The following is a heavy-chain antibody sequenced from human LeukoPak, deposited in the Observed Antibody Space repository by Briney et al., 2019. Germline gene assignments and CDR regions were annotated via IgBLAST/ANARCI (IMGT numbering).Heavy chain of an antibody. CDR1: GFTFSSYA. D-gene: IGHD6-6*01. CDR2: ISGSGGST. V-gene: IGHV3-23*01. CDR3: AKIGSRGSSSSPYYFDY. Sequence: GGSLRLSCAASGFTFSSYAMSWVRQAPGKGREGVSAISGSGGSTYYADSVKGRFTISRDNSKNTLYLQMNSLRAEDTAVYYCAKIGSRGSSSSPYYFDYWGQGTLVTVSS. J-gene: IGHJ4*02.